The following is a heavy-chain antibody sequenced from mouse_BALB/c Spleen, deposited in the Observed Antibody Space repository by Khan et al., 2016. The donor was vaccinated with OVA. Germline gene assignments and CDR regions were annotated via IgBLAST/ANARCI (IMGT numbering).Heavy chain of an antibody. Sequence: QVQLQQSGAELMKPGASVKISCKASGYTFSSYWIEWVKQRPGHGLEWIGEILPGSNITNYNERFKDKATFTADTSSNTAYIQLSSLTSEDSAIYYCARGNYYGSTSWFGYGGQGTLVTVSA. V-gene: IGHV1-9*01. CDR1: GYTFSSYW. J-gene: IGHJ3*01. D-gene: IGHD1-1*01. CDR2: ILPGSNIT. CDR3: ARGNYYGSTSWFGY.